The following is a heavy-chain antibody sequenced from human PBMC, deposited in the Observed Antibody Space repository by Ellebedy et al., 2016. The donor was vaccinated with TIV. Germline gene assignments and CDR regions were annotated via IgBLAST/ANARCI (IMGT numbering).Heavy chain of an antibody. D-gene: IGHD4/OR15-4a*01. CDR1: EFTFSNHW. CDR3: ARGPNYGARSDYFDF. V-gene: IGHV3-7*03. Sequence: GESLKISCSASEFTFSNHWMNWVRQAPGKGLEWVASIKKDGSGQYYVDSVKGRFTISRDNAKNSLYLEMNSLTVEDTAVYYCARGPNYGARSDYFDFWGQGTLATVSS. J-gene: IGHJ4*02. CDR2: IKKDGSGQ.